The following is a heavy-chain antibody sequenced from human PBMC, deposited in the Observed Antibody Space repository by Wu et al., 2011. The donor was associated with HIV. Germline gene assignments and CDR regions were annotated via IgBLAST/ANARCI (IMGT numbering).Heavy chain of an antibody. CDR1: GYTFTGYY. V-gene: IGHV1-2*02. D-gene: IGHD3-22*01. CDR3: ARRLGGSSGADAFDI. J-gene: IGHJ3*02. Sequence: QVQLVQSGAEVKKPGASVKVSCKASGYTFTGYYMHWVRQAPGQGLEWMGWINPNSGGTNYAQKFQGRVTMIRDTSISTAYMELSRLRSDDTAVYYCARRLGGSSGADAFDIWGQGQWSPSLQ. CDR2: INPNSGGT.